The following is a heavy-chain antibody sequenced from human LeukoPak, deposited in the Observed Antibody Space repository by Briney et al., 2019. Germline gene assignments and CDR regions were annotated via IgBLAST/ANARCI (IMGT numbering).Heavy chain of an antibody. CDR1: GGSISSTTYY. J-gene: IGHJ4*02. V-gene: IGHV4-39*01. CDR3: ARLYGDYYFDY. Sequence: SESLSLTCTVSGGSISSTTYYWGCIRQPPGKGLEWIGSIYYSGSTYYNPSLKSRVTMSVDTSKNQFSLNLSSVTAADTAVYYCARLYGDYYFDYWGQGTLVTVPS. D-gene: IGHD4-17*01. CDR2: IYYSGST.